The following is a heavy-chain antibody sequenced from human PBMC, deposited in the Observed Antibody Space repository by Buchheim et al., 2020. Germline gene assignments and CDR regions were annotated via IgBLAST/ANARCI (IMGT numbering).Heavy chain of an antibody. Sequence: EVQLVESGGGLVQPGGSLRLSCAAPGFTFSTYWMHWVRQAPGKGLVCVSRINVDGSSTSYADSVKGRFTVSRDNAKNTLFLQMSTLRAEDTAVYYCAREVEKNGWYEDFWGQGTL. J-gene: IGHJ4*02. V-gene: IGHV3-74*01. CDR1: GFTFSTYW. CDR2: INVDGSST. CDR3: AREVEKNGWYEDF. D-gene: IGHD6-19*01.